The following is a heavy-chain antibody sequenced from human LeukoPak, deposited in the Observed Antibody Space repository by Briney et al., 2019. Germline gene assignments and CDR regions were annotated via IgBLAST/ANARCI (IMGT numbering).Heavy chain of an antibody. J-gene: IGHJ2*01. D-gene: IGHD4-23*01. V-gene: IGHV4-34*01. CDR3: ARGVRYGGTRTNWYFDL. Sequence: SETLSLTCAVYGGSFSGYYWSWIRQPAGKGLEWIGEINHSGSTNYNPSLKSRVTISVDTSKNQFSLKLSSVTAADTAVYYCARGVRYGGTRTNWYFDLWGRGTLVTVSS. CDR1: GGSFSGYY. CDR2: INHSGST.